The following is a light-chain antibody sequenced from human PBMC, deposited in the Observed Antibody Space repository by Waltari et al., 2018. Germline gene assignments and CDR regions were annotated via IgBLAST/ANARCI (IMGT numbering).Light chain of an antibody. CDR3: QLYDDYSVT. CDR1: QRVRHW. CDR2: KVC. V-gene: IGKV1-5*03. Sequence: DIQMTQSPSTLSASVGDRVTITCRASQRVRHWLAWYQQQPGKAPRLLVYKVCSLESGGASRFRGSGSGTEFTLTSNSLQLDDFATYYCQLYDDYSVTFAQGTKVDIK. J-gene: IGKJ1*01.